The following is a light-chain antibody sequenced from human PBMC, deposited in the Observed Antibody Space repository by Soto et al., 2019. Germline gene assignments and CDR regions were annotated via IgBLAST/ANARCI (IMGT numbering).Light chain of an antibody. J-gene: IGLJ1*01. V-gene: IGLV2-18*02. CDR2: DVS. Sequence: QSVLTQPPSVSGSPGQSVTISCTGTSSDVGSYNGVSWYQQPPGTAPKLMIYDVSNRPSGVPDRFSGSKSGNTASLTIPGLQAEDEGDYYCSSYTSSRTYVFGTGTKVTVL. CDR3: SSYTSSRTYV. CDR1: SSDVGSYNG.